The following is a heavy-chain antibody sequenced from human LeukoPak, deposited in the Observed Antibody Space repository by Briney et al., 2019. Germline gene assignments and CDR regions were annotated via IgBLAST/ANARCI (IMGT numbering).Heavy chain of an antibody. V-gene: IGHV1-18*01. CDR2: ISAYNGNT. J-gene: IGHJ6*03. D-gene: IGHD2-2*01. CDR3: AREVPAAIDYYYYYYYMDV. CDR1: VYTFTSYG. Sequence: ASVKVSCKASVYTFTSYGISWVRQAPGQGLEWMGWISAYNGNTNYAQKLQGRVTMTTDTSTSTAYMELRSLRSDDTAVYYCAREVPAAIDYYYYYYYMDVWGKGTTVTVSS.